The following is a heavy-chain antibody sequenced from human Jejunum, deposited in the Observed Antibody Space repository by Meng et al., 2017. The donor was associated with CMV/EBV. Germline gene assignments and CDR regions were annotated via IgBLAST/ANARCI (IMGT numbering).Heavy chain of an antibody. V-gene: IGHV3-72*01. Sequence: SGFTFSGHHMDWVRQAPGTGLEWVGRIKNKADNYVTEYAASVRGRFTISRDVPRNSLYLQMNSLKSEDTALYYCGRDSMKGGGFDCWGQGILVTVSS. CDR1: GFTFSGHH. CDR3: GRDSMKGGGFDC. CDR2: IKNKADNYVT. J-gene: IGHJ4*02. D-gene: IGHD3-10*01.